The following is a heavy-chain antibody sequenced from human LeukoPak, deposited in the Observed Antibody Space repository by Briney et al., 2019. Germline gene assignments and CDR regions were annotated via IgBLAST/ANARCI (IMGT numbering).Heavy chain of an antibody. V-gene: IGHV1-18*01. Sequence: ASVKVSCKASGYTLTNYGLSWVRQAPGQGLEWMGWTSAYNGDTHYAQAFQGRVTMTTDTSTSTAYMELRSLRSDDTAVYYCARDFEHCTTSSCYALFDYWGQGTLVTVSS. J-gene: IGHJ4*02. D-gene: IGHD2-2*01. CDR2: TSAYNGDT. CDR1: GYTLTNYG. CDR3: ARDFEHCTTSSCYALFDY.